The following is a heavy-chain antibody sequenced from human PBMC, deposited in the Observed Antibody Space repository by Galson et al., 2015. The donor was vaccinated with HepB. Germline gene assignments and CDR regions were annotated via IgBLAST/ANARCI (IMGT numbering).Heavy chain of an antibody. D-gene: IGHD3-22*01. V-gene: IGHV1-2*04. Sequence: SVKVSCKASGYTFTGYYMHWVRQAPGQGLEWMGWINPNSGGTNYAQKFQGWVTMTRDTSISTAYMELSRLRSDDTAVYYCARDLATTYYYDSSGYYGGYYYYGMDVWGQGTTVTVSS. CDR2: INPNSGGT. CDR1: GYTFTGYY. CDR3: ARDLATTYYYDSSGYYGGYYYYGMDV. J-gene: IGHJ6*02.